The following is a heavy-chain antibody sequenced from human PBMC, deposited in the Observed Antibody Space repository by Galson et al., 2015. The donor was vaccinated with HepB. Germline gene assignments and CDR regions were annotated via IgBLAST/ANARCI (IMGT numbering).Heavy chain of an antibody. CDR1: GGTFSSYA. CDR3: ARGVAAAGTNHFDY. J-gene: IGHJ4*02. V-gene: IGHV1-69*04. CDR2: IIPILGIA. Sequence: SVKVSCKASGGTFSSYAISWVRQAPGQGLEWMGRIIPILGIANYAQKFQGRVTITADKSTSTAYMELSSLRSEDTAVYYCARGVAAAGTNHFDYWGQGTLVTVSS. D-gene: IGHD6-13*01.